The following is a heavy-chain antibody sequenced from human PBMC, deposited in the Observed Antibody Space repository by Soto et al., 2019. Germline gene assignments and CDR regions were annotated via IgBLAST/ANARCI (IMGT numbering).Heavy chain of an antibody. Sequence: QVQLVQSGAEVKKPGSSVKVSCKASGGTFSSYAISWVRQAPGHGLEWMGGIIPIFGTANYAQKFQGRVTTTEDEAPSTANMKVSSMRSEHTAVYYCAKKIAARPHRFEPWCQGGLV. CDR1: GGTFSSYA. CDR2: IIPIFGTA. V-gene: IGHV1-69*12. J-gene: IGHJ5*02. D-gene: IGHD6-6*01. CDR3: AKKIAARPHRFEP.